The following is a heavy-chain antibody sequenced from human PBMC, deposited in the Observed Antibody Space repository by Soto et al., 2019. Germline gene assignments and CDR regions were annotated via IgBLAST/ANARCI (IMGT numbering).Heavy chain of an antibody. Sequence: QVQLVQSGAEVKKPGASVKVSCKASGYTFTSYGISWVRQAPGQGLEWMGWISAYNGNTNYAQKLQGRVTMTTDTSPSTAYMELRSLRSDDTAVYYCARDKYCSGGSCYSSSYYYYGMDVWGQGTTVTVSS. CDR1: GYTFTSYG. D-gene: IGHD2-15*01. J-gene: IGHJ6*02. V-gene: IGHV1-18*01. CDR2: ISAYNGNT. CDR3: ARDKYCSGGSCYSSSYYYYGMDV.